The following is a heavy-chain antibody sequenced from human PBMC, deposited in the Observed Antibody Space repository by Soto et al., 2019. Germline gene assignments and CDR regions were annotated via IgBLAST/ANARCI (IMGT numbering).Heavy chain of an antibody. Sequence: ASVKVSCKASGYTFTSYDINWVRQATGQGLEWMGWMNPNSGNSAFAQKFQGRVTMTRDTYISTAYMDLSSLRSEDTAVYYCARGHVDSRHRYNYWFDPWGQGTLVTVSS. CDR1: GYTFTSYD. D-gene: IGHD3-22*01. CDR3: ARGHVDSRHRYNYWFDP. J-gene: IGHJ5*02. CDR2: MNPNSGNS. V-gene: IGHV1-8*01.